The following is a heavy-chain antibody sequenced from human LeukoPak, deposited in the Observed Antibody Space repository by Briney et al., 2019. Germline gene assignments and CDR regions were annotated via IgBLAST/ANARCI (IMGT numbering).Heavy chain of an antibody. J-gene: IGHJ4*02. Sequence: SETLSLTCTVSGGSVSSGSYYWSWIRQPPGKGLEWIGYIYYSGSTNYNPSLKSRVTISVDTSKNQFSLKLSSVTAADTAVYYCARGGSGYYMYYFDYWGQGTLVTVSS. D-gene: IGHD3-22*01. CDR3: ARGGSGYYMYYFDY. CDR2: IYYSGST. CDR1: GGSVSSGSYY. V-gene: IGHV4-61*01.